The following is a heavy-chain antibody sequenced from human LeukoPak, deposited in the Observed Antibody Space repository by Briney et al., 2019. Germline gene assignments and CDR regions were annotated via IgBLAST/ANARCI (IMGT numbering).Heavy chain of an antibody. V-gene: IGHV1-69*06. Sequence: PVKVSCKASGGTFSSYAISWVRQAPGQGLEWMGGIIPIFGTANYAQKFQGRVTITADKSTSTAYMELSSLRSEDTAVYYCAREGVATISGALDYWGQGTLVTVSS. J-gene: IGHJ4*02. CDR1: GGTFSSYA. D-gene: IGHD5-12*01. CDR2: IIPIFGTA. CDR3: AREGVATISGALDY.